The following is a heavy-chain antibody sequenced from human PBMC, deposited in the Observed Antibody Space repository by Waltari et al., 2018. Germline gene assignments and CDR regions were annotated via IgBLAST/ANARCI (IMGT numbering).Heavy chain of an antibody. CDR2: IYYSGST. Sequence: QVQLQESGPGLVKPSETLSLTCTVSGGSISSYYWSWIRQPPGKGLEWIGYIYYSGSTNYNPSLKSRVTISVDTSKNQFSLKLGSVTAADTAVYYCAVRAGGGIYGMDVWGQGTTVTVSS. CDR1: GGSISSYY. D-gene: IGHD2-21*01. CDR3: AVRAGGGIYGMDV. V-gene: IGHV4-59*01. J-gene: IGHJ6*02.